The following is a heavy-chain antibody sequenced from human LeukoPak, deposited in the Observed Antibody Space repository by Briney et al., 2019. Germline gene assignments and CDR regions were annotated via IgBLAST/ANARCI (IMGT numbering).Heavy chain of an antibody. CDR3: ARGGSYSTYFDY. Sequence: GGSLRLSCAASGFTFSGYAMHWVRQAPGKGLEWVAVISYDGSNKYYADSVKGRFTISRDNSKNTLYLQMNSLRAEDTAVYYCARGGSYSTYFDYWGQGTLVTVSS. V-gene: IGHV3-30-3*01. CDR2: ISYDGSNK. J-gene: IGHJ4*02. D-gene: IGHD1-26*01. CDR1: GFTFSGYA.